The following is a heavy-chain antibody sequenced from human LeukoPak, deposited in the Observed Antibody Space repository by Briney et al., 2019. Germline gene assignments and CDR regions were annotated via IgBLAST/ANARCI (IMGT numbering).Heavy chain of an antibody. Sequence: TSETLSLICAVYGGSFTTYYWNWIRQSPGKGLEWIGEINHTGTTNYNPSLKSRFTISVDTSKNQFSLKLSSVTAADTAVYYCARGRTGYGGTDHWGQGTLVTVSS. V-gene: IGHV4-34*01. CDR3: ARGRTGYGGTDH. D-gene: IGHD4-23*01. CDR1: GGSFTTYY. J-gene: IGHJ5*02. CDR2: INHTGTT.